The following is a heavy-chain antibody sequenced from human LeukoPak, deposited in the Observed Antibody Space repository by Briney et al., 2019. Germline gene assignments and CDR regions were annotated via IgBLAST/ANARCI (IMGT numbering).Heavy chain of an antibody. J-gene: IGHJ4*02. V-gene: IGHV4-61*05. D-gene: IGHD1-7*01. CDR1: GGSISSSSYY. CDR3: ARSQGNWNWSQLGYYFDY. CDR2: IYYSGST. Sequence: SETLSLTCTVSGGSISSSSYYWGWIRQPPGKGLEWIGYIYYSGSTNYNPSLKSRVTISVDTSKNQFSLKLSSVTAADTAVYYCARSQGNWNWSQLGYYFDYWGQGTLVTVSS.